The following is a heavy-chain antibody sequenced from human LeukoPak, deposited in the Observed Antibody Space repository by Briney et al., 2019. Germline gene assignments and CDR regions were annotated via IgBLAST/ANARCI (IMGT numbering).Heavy chain of an antibody. J-gene: IGHJ5*02. CDR1: GFTFSSYG. V-gene: IGHV3-30*18. D-gene: IGHD3-22*01. CDR2: ISYDGNNK. Sequence: PGRSLRLSCAASGFTFSSYGMHWVRQAPGKGLEWVAVISYDGNNKYYADSVKGRFTISRDSSKNTLCLQMNSLRAEDTAVYYCAKDEYYYDSSGYYSNWFDPWGQGTLVTVSS. CDR3: AKDEYYYDSSGYYSNWFDP.